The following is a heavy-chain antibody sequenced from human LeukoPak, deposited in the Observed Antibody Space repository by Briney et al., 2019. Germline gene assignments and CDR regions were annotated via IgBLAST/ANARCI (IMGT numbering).Heavy chain of an antibody. CDR3: ARSAPTLTYDILTGYLGY. CDR2: INPNSGGT. Sequence: ASVKVSCKASGYTFTGYYMHWVRQAPGQGLEWMGWINPNSGGTNYAQKFQGRVTMTRDTSISTAYMELSRLRSDDTAMYYCARSAPTLTYDILTGYLGYWGQGTLVTVSS. CDR1: GYTFTGYY. J-gene: IGHJ4*02. V-gene: IGHV1-2*02. D-gene: IGHD3-9*01.